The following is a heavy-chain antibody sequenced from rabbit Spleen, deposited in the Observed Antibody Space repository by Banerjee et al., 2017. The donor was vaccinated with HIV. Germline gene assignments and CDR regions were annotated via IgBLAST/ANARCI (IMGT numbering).Heavy chain of an antibody. Sequence: QEQLEESGGGLVQPEGSLTLTCTASGFDFSSSYYMCWVRQAPGKGLEWTGCTNLGSGKTYYASWVNGRFTISKTSSTTVTLQMTSLTAADTATYFCARDTSSSFSSYGMDLWGPGTLVTVS. CDR3: ARDTSSSFSSYGMDL. D-gene: IGHD1-1*01. CDR2: TNLGSGKT. J-gene: IGHJ6*01. V-gene: IGHV1S45*01. CDR1: GFDFSSSYY.